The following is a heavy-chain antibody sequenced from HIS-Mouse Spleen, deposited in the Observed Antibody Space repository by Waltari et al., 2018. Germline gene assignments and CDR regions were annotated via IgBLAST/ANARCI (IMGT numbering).Heavy chain of an antibody. V-gene: IGHV4-39*07. Sequence: QLQLQESGPGLVKPSETLSLTCTVSGGSISSSSYYWGWIRQPPGKGLEWIGSIYYSGSTYYNPSLKSRVTISVDTSTNQFSLKLSSVTAADTAVYYCARVPVYSGSYEGYFQHWGQGTLVTVSS. CDR2: IYYSGST. D-gene: IGHD1-26*01. CDR3: ARVPVYSGSYEGYFQH. J-gene: IGHJ1*01. CDR1: GGSISSSSYY.